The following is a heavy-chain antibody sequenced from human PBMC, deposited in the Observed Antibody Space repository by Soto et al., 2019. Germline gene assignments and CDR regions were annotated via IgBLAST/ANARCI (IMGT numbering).Heavy chain of an antibody. Sequence: GSLRLSCAASGFTFSSFTMNWVRQAPGKGLEWISYISSSSGTKYYADSVKGRFTISRDNAKNSLYLQMNSLRAEDTAVYYCARDASELVLRYFDYWGQGALVTVS. V-gene: IGHV3-48*01. J-gene: IGHJ4*02. D-gene: IGHD3-9*01. CDR3: ARDASELVLRYFDY. CDR2: ISSSSGTK. CDR1: GFTFSSFT.